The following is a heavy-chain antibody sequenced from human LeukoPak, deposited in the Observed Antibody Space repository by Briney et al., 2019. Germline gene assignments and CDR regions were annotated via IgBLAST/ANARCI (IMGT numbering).Heavy chain of an antibody. Sequence: SETLSLTCTVSGGSISSYYWSWIRPPPGKGLEWIGYIYYSGSTNYNPSLKSRVTISVDTSKNQFSLKLSSVTAADTAVYYCAREGMVRRVIDYWGQGTLVTVSS. CDR2: IYYSGST. J-gene: IGHJ4*02. CDR1: GGSISSYY. CDR3: AREGMVRRVIDY. D-gene: IGHD3-10*01. V-gene: IGHV4-59*01.